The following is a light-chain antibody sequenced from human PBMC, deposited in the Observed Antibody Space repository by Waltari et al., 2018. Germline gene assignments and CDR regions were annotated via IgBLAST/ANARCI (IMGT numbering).Light chain of an antibody. CDR3: HQSNILPRT. CDR1: QSIGGS. Sequence: EIVLTQSPDFQSVTPKEKVTITCRASQSIGGSLHWYQQKPDQSPRLLVKYASQSISGVPSIFSGSGYGTEFTLTINSLETEDAATYYCHQSNILPRTFGRGTKLEIK. CDR2: YAS. V-gene: IGKV6-21*02. J-gene: IGKJ2*01.